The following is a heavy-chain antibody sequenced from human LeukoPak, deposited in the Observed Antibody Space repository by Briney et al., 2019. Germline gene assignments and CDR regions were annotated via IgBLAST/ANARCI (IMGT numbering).Heavy chain of an antibody. CDR3: ARGQGFDYARFGMDV. Sequence: GASVTVSCKASGYTFTGYYMHWVRQAPGQGLEWMGWINPNSGGTNNVQKFQGRLTMTRDTSISTAYMELSRLRSDDTAVYDCARGQGFDYARFGMDVWGQGTTVTVSS. CDR2: INPNSGGT. J-gene: IGHJ6*02. D-gene: IGHD5-12*01. CDR1: GYTFTGYY. V-gene: IGHV1-2*02.